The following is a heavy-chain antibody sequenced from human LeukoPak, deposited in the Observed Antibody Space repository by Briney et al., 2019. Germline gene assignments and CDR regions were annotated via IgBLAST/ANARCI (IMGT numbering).Heavy chain of an antibody. CDR1: GGSFSGYY. CDR3: ARGSMVLLWFGELFRYYFDY. D-gene: IGHD3-10*01. J-gene: IGHJ4*02. CDR2: INHSGST. V-gene: IGHV4-34*01. Sequence: SETLSLTCAVYGGSFSGYYWSWIRQPPGKGPEWIGEINHSGSTNYNPSLKSRVTISVDTSKNQFSLKLSSVTAADTAVYYCARGSMVLLWFGELFRYYFDYWGQGTLVTVSS.